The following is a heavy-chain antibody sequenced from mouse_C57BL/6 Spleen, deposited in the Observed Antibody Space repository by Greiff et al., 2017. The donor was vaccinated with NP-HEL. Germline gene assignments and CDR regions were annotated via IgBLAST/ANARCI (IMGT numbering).Heavy chain of an antibody. CDR3: ARGDGNYEYYFDY. J-gene: IGHJ2*01. CDR2: IYPGDGDT. CDR1: GYAFSSSW. V-gene: IGHV1-82*01. Sequence: QVQLQQSGPELVKPGASVKISCKASGYAFSSSWMNWVKQRPGKGLEWIGRIYPGDGDTNYNGKFKGKATLTADKSSSTAYMQLSSLTSEESAVYVCARGDGNYEYYFDYWGQGTTLTVSS. D-gene: IGHD2-1*01.